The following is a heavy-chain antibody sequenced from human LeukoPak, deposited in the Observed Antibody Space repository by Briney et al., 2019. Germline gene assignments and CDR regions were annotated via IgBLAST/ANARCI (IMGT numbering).Heavy chain of an antibody. Sequence: GGSLRLSCAASGFTFSSYGMHWVRQAPGKGLEGVAVISYDGSNKYYADSVKGRFTISRDNSKNTLYLQMNSLRAEDTAVYYCAKLRGEDYYDSSAHDYWGQGTLVTVSS. V-gene: IGHV3-30*18. CDR2: ISYDGSNK. CDR3: AKLRGEDYYDSSAHDY. D-gene: IGHD3-22*01. CDR1: GFTFSSYG. J-gene: IGHJ4*02.